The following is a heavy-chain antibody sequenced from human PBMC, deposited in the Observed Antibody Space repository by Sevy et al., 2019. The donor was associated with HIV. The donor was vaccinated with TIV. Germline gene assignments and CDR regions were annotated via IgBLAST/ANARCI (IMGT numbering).Heavy chain of an antibody. V-gene: IGHV3-53*01. CDR2: IHSGGKI. Sequence: GGSLRLSCAASGFSVSSNYMSWVRQAPGKGPEWVSVIHSGGKISYADYVKGRFTIYRGNSKNTLYLQMNSLRAEDTAVYYCAREDIVLGEDNYYGIDVWGQGTTVTVSS. D-gene: IGHD2-15*01. CDR3: AREDIVLGEDNYYGIDV. CDR1: GFSVSSNY. J-gene: IGHJ6*02.